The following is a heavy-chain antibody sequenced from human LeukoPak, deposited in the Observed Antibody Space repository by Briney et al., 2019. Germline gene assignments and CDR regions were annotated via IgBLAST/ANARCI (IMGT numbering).Heavy chain of an antibody. Sequence: SETLSLTCTVSGASISSYYWSWIRQPPGKGLEWIGYIYYSGSTNYNPSLKSRVTISVDTSKNQFSLKLTSVTTADTAVYYCARVVADYVWGTLQYYFDYWGQGTLVTVSS. CDR1: GASISSYY. D-gene: IGHD3-16*01. CDR3: ARVVADYVWGTLQYYFDY. V-gene: IGHV4-59*01. CDR2: IYYSGST. J-gene: IGHJ4*02.